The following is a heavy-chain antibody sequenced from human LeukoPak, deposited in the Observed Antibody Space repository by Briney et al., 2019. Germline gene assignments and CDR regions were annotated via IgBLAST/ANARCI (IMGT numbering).Heavy chain of an antibody. Sequence: ASVKVPCKTSGYSFTSHGISWVRQAPGQGPEWMGWIAPRSASTNYALKFQAGFTMTRDTSTRTVYMELRSLSVDDTAVYYCARGGDSYYYGMDVWGQGTTVTVSS. CDR1: GYSFTSHG. V-gene: IGHV1-18*01. D-gene: IGHD4-17*01. CDR2: IAPRSAST. J-gene: IGHJ6*02. CDR3: ARGGDSYYYGMDV.